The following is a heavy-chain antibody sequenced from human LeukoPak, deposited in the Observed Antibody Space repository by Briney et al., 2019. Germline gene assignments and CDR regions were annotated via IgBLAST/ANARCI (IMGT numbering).Heavy chain of an antibody. J-gene: IGHJ6*03. CDR1: GGSINSYY. V-gene: IGHV4-59*01. D-gene: IGHD4-11*01. CDR3: ARATHYRNYRHNYYYMDV. CDR2: IYYSEST. Sequence: PSETLSLTCTVSGGSINSYYWSWIRQPPGKGLEWIGYIYYSESTNYNPSLKSRVTISVDTSKNQFSLKLSSVTAADTAVYYCARATHYRNYRHNYYYMDVWGKGTTVTVSS.